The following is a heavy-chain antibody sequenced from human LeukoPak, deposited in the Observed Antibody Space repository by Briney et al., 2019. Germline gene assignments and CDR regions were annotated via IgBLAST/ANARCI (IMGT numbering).Heavy chain of an antibody. D-gene: IGHD1-26*01. Sequence: PGESLKISCNASGYSFTNYWIGWVRQMPGKGLEWMGIIYPGDSDTRYSPSFQGQVTISADKSLTTAYLQWSSLKASDTAMYYCARGSGSYHTAYMNWGQGSPVTVSS. CDR1: GYSFTNYW. V-gene: IGHV5-51*01. CDR2: IYPGDSDT. J-gene: IGHJ4*02. CDR3: ARGSGSYHTAYMN.